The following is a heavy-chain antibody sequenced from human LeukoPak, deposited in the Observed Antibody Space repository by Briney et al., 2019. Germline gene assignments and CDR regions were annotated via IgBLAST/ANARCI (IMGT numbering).Heavy chain of an antibody. J-gene: IGHJ6*02. CDR2: IIPIFGTA. CDR3: AKILTGTGPTMDV. V-gene: IGHV1-69*13. D-gene: IGHD1-20*01. Sequence: SVKVSCKASGGTLSSYAISWVRQAPGQGLEWMGGIIPIFGTANYAQKFQGRVTITADESTSTAYMELSSLRSEDTAVYYCAKILTGTGPTMDVWGQGTTVTVSS. CDR1: GGTLSSYA.